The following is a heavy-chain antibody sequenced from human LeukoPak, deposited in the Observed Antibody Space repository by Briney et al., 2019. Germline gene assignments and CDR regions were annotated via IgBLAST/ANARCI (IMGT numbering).Heavy chain of an antibody. D-gene: IGHD6-13*01. V-gene: IGHV3-30*18. CDR1: GSTFSHYG. Sequence: GGSLRLSCVASGSTFSHYGIHWVRQAPGKGLEWVAVISSDGSNKNYADPVKGRFTISRDNSKNTVYLQMNSLRAEDTAVYYCAKDAPSNSSSWSGPFDYWGQGTLVTVSS. J-gene: IGHJ4*02. CDR2: ISSDGSNK. CDR3: AKDAPSNSSSWSGPFDY.